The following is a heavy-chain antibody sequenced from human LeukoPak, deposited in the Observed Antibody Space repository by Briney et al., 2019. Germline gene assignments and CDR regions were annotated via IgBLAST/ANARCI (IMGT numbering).Heavy chain of an antibody. CDR2: ISHDGTYK. J-gene: IGHJ6*02. CDR3: AKARAPSSGYTSGWPLYGMAV. V-gene: IGHV3-30*18. CDR1: GFTFSIYG. Sequence: PGGSLRLSCAASGFTFSIYGIHWLRQAPVKGLEWVAVISHDGTYKYYAASVRGRFTVSRDNSQNTLYLQMNSLRDEDTATYFCAKARAPSSGYTSGWPLYGMAVWGQGTTVTVSS. D-gene: IGHD6-19*01.